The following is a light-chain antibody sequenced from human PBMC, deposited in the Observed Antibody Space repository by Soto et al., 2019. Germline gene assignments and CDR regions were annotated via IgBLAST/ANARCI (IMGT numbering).Light chain of an antibody. CDR2: GAS. Sequence: EIVMTQSPATLSVSPGERATLSCRASQSVSSNLAWYQQKPGQAPRLLIYGASTRATGIPARFSGSGSGTEFTLTISSLQSEDFAVYYCQQRSNRPPLTFGGGTKVEIK. CDR1: QSVSSN. V-gene: IGKV3-15*01. J-gene: IGKJ4*01. CDR3: QQRSNRPPLT.